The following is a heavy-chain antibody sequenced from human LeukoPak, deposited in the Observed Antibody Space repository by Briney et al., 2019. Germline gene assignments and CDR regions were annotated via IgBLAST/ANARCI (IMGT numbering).Heavy chain of an antibody. V-gene: IGHV4-34*01. CDR1: GGSFSRYY. J-gene: IGHJ1*01. CDR2: INHRGDT. Sequence: SETLSLTCAVYGGSFSRYYWSWIRQSPGKGLEWIAEINHRGDTNYNPSVKSRVTISVDTSKNQFSLKVTSLTAADTAVYFCAGRGQRYFRDWGQGILVTVSS. CDR3: AGRGQRYFRD.